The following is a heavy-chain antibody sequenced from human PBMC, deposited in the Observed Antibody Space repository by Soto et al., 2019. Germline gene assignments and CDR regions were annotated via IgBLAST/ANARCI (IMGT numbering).Heavy chain of an antibody. D-gene: IGHD2-2*01. CDR3: VVPVPAAISPLRYYGMDV. CDR1: GFTFSSYE. Sequence: GGSLRLSCAASGFTFSSYEMNWVRQAPGKGLEWVSYISSSGSTIYYADSVKGRSTISRDNAKNSLYLQMNSLRAEDTAVYYCVVPVPAAISPLRYYGMDVWGQGTTVTVSS. V-gene: IGHV3-48*03. J-gene: IGHJ6*02. CDR2: ISSSGSTI.